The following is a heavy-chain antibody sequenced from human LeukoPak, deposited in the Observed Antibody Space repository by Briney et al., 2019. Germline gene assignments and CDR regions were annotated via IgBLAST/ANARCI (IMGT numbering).Heavy chain of an antibody. CDR3: ASSRTHFDYDSSGYDY. J-gene: IGHJ4*02. V-gene: IGHV1-2*02. D-gene: IGHD3-22*01. CDR2: INPNSGGT. CDR1: GYTFTGYY. Sequence: ASVKVSCKASGYTFTGYYMHWVRQAPGQGLEWMGWINPNSGGTNYAQKFQGRVTMTRDTSISTAYMELSRLRSDDTAVYYCASSRTHFDYDSSGYDYWGQGTLVTVSS.